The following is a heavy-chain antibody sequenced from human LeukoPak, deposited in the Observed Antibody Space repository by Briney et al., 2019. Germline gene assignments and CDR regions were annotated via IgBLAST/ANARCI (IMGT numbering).Heavy chain of an antibody. J-gene: IGHJ4*02. CDR3: ARKYGGYADY. Sequence: PGGSLRLSCAASGFTFSTYNMNWVRQAPGKGLEWVSHISGGSSSVYYADSVKGRFTISRDNAKNSLYLQMNSLRDEDTAVYYCARKYGGYADYWGQGTLVTVSS. CDR1: GFTFSTYN. V-gene: IGHV3-48*02. CDR2: ISGGSSSV. D-gene: IGHD5-12*01.